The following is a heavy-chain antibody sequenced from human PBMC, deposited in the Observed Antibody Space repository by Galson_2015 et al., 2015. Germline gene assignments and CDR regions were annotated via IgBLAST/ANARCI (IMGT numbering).Heavy chain of an antibody. Sequence: SLRLSCAASGFTFSSYAMNWVRQAPGKGLEWVSGINGRGDYTYYADSVKGRFTISRDNSKSSVYLQMNSLRAEDTAVYYCARDLNYMDFDYWSQGTLVTVSS. V-gene: IGHV3-23*01. J-gene: IGHJ4*02. CDR1: GFTFSSYA. D-gene: IGHD1-7*01. CDR3: ARDLNYMDFDY. CDR2: INGRGDYT.